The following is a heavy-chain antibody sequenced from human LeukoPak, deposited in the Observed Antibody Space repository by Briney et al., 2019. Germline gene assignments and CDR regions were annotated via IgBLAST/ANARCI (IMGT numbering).Heavy chain of an antibody. J-gene: IGHJ4*02. D-gene: IGHD3-10*01. V-gene: IGHV4-39*01. Sequence: SETLSLTCTVSGGSISSSSYYRGWIRQPPGKGLEWIGSIYYSGSTYYNPSLKSRVTISVDTFKNQFFLKLSSVTAADTAVYYCARQSITMVRGVDYWGQGTLVTVSS. CDR3: ARQSITMVRGVDY. CDR2: IYYSGST. CDR1: GGSISSSSYY.